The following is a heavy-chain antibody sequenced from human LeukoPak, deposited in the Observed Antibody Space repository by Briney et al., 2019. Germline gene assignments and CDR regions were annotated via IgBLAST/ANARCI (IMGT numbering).Heavy chain of an antibody. CDR3: AKDMGRYSGSYYDY. CDR1: GFTFSSYW. CDR2: IKQDGSEK. Sequence: GGSLRLSCAASGFTFSSYWMSWVRQAPGKGLEWVANIKQDGSEKYYVDSVKGRFTISRDNAKNSLYLQVNSLRAEDTAVYYCAKDMGRYSGSYYDYWGQGTLVTVSS. J-gene: IGHJ4*02. V-gene: IGHV3-7*01. D-gene: IGHD1-26*01.